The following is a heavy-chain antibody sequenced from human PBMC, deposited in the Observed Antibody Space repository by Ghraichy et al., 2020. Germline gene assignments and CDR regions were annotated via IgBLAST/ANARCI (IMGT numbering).Heavy chain of an antibody. CDR3: ARAGLRVVPAAMYYYYYYMDV. CDR2: IYYSGST. CDR1: GGSISSYY. Sequence: SETLSLTCTVSGGSISSYYWSWIRQPPGKGLEWIGYIYYSGSTNYNPSLKSRVTISVDTSKNQFSLKLSSVTAADTAVYYCARAGLRVVPAAMYYYYYYMDVWGKGTTVTVSS. J-gene: IGHJ6*03. V-gene: IGHV4-59*01. D-gene: IGHD2-2*01.